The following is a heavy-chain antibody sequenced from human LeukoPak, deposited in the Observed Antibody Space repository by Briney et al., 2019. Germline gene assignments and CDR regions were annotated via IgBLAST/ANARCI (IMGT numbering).Heavy chain of an antibody. V-gene: IGHV3-23*01. J-gene: IGHJ3*02. CDR2: INGGGGST. D-gene: IGHD3-22*01. CDR1: GFTFSDYV. Sequence: GGSLRLSCAASGFTFSDYVMSWVRQAPGKGPEWVSGINGGGGSTFYAESVKGRFTISRDNSKNTLYLQMNSLRAEDTAVYYCARAPFTYDSSGDSFDIWGQGTMVTVSS. CDR3: ARAPFTYDSSGDSFDI.